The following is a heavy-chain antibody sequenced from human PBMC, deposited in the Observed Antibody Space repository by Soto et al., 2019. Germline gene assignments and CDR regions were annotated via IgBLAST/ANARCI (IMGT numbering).Heavy chain of an antibody. Sequence: SETLSLTCAVSGGSISSGFYSWSWIRQPPGQGLEWIGYIYNSGNTYYNPSLMSRVTISVDRSQNHFSLKLTSVTAAYTAVYYCARGSDGVWNWFDPWGQGTQVTVSS. J-gene: IGHJ5*02. CDR1: GGSISSGFYS. D-gene: IGHD2-21*02. CDR2: IYNSGNT. V-gene: IGHV4-30-2*01. CDR3: ARGSDGVWNWFDP.